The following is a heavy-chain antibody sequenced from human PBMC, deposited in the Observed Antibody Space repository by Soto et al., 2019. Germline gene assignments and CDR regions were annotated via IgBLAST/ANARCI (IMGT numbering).Heavy chain of an antibody. V-gene: IGHV4-39*01. J-gene: IGHJ5*02. Sequence: QLQLQESGPGLVKPSETLSLTCSVSGGSISSSSYFWGWIRQPPGKGLEWIESIYSSGSTYYNPSLKSRVTVSVDTSKNQFSLKLSSVTAADTAVYYCARHPSDFWFDPWGQGTLVTVSS. CDR3: ARHPSDFWFDP. D-gene: IGHD2-21*02. CDR2: IYSSGST. CDR1: GGSISSSSYF.